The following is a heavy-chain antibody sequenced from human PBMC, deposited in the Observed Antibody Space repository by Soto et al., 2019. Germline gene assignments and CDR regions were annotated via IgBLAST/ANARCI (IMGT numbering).Heavy chain of an antibody. J-gene: IGHJ6*02. CDR3: AKALQYSSSRDYFYYGMDV. V-gene: IGHV3-23*01. D-gene: IGHD6-6*01. CDR1: GFTFSNYS. Sequence: EVQLLESGGGLVQPGGSLRLSCAASGFTFSNYSMSWVRQAPGKGLEWVSGMDSGGRSYYADSVKGRFTISRDTSKNMLYLQMNSLRADDTAVFYCAKALQYSSSRDYFYYGMDVWGQGITVTVSS. CDR2: MDSGGRS.